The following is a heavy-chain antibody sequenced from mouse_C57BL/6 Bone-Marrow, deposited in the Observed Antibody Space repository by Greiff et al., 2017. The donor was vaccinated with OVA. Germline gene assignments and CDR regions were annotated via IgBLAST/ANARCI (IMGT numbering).Heavy chain of an antibody. CDR2: ISDGGSYT. CDR3: ARDKGYDGYPAWFAY. V-gene: IGHV5-4*01. CDR1: GFTFSSYA. J-gene: IGHJ3*01. Sequence: EVQRVESGGGLVKPGGSLKLSCAASGFTFSSYAMSWVRQTPEKRLEWVATISDGGSYTYYPDNVKGRFTISRDNAKNNLYLQMSHLKSEDTAMYDCARDKGYDGYPAWFAYWGQGTLVTVSA. D-gene: IGHD2-3*01.